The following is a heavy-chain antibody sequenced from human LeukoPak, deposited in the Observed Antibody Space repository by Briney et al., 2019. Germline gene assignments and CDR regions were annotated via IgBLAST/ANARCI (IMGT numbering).Heavy chain of an antibody. V-gene: IGHV3-30-3*01. Sequence: GGSLRLSCAASGFTVSSYAMHWVRQAPGKGLEWVAVISYDGSNKYYADSVKGRFTISRDNSKNTLYLQMNSLRAEDTAVYYCARVRRSSGWYTQGFDYWGQGTLVTVSS. CDR3: ARVRRSSGWYTQGFDY. CDR2: ISYDGSNK. J-gene: IGHJ4*02. CDR1: GFTVSSYA. D-gene: IGHD6-19*01.